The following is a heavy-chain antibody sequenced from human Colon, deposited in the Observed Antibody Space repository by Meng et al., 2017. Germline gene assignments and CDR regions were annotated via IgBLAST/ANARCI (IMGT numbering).Heavy chain of an antibody. CDR3: ARTGCSSSSCYDY. J-gene: IGHJ4*01. CDR2: INAGNGNT. V-gene: IGHV1-3*01. CDR1: GYTFTNYY. D-gene: IGHD2-2*01. Sequence: ASVNVSCKASGYTFTNYYMHWVRQAPGQGLEWMGWINAGNGNTKYSEKFQSRVTITRDTAASTAYMELSSLRSEDTAVYYCARTGCSSSSCYDYWGQGTLVTVSS.